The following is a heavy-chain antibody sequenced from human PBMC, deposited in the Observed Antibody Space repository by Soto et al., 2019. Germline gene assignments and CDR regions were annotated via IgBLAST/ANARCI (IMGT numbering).Heavy chain of an antibody. Sequence: EVQLLESGGGLVQPGGSLRLSCAASGFTFSSCAMTWVRQAPGKGLEWVSTIGDSGGATYYADSVKGRFTVSRDNSKNTLYLQMSSLTAEDTAVYYCAKGAWGTANHWFDPWGPGTLVNGPS. J-gene: IGHJ5*02. V-gene: IGHV3-23*01. CDR1: GFTFSSCA. CDR3: AKGAWGTANHWFDP. CDR2: IGDSGGAT. D-gene: IGHD7-27*01.